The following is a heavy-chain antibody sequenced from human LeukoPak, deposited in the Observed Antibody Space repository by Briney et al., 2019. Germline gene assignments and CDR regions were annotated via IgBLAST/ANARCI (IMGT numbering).Heavy chain of an antibody. V-gene: IGHV3-30*04. J-gene: IGHJ6*03. D-gene: IGHD6-19*01. CDR1: GFTFSSYA. Sequence: GGSLRLSCAASGFTFSSYAMHWVRQAPGKGLEWVAVISYDGSNKYYADSVKGRFTISRDNSKNTLYLQMNSLRAEDTAVYYCARVQAGYSSGWYTRYLYYYYYYMDVWGKGTTVTVSS. CDR2: ISYDGSNK. CDR3: ARVQAGYSSGWYTRYLYYYYYYMDV.